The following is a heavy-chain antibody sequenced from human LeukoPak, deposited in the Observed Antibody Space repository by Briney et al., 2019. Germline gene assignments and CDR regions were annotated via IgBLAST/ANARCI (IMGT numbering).Heavy chain of an antibody. CDR1: GYTFTGYY. D-gene: IGHD3-10*01. Sequence: ASVKVSCKASGYTFTGYYMHWVRQAPGQGLEWMGWINPNSGGTNYAQKFQGRVTMTRDTSISTAYMELSSLRSEDTAVYYCARVLGSGSYYMGYWGQGPWSPSPQ. CDR2: INPNSGGT. CDR3: ARVLGSGSYYMGY. V-gene: IGHV1-2*02. J-gene: IGHJ4*02.